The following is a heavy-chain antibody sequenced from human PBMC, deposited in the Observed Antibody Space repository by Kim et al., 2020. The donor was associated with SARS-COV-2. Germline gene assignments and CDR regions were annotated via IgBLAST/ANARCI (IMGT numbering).Heavy chain of an antibody. CDR3: ARSFGLVGYYYGMDV. V-gene: IGHV1-2*02. Sequence: QKFQGRVTMTRDTSISTAYMELSRLRSDDTAVYYCARSFGLVGYYYGMDVWGQGTTVTVSS. D-gene: IGHD2-15*01. J-gene: IGHJ6*02.